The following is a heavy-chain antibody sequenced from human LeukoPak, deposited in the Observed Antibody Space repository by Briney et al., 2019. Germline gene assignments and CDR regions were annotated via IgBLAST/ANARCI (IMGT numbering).Heavy chain of an antibody. CDR3: ARGDDYVWGSYGIGY. CDR1: GFTFSSYS. V-gene: IGHV3-48*01. CDR2: ISSSSSTI. D-gene: IGHD3-16*01. J-gene: IGHJ4*02. Sequence: GGSLRLSCAASGFTFSSYSMNWVRQAPGKGLEWVSYISSSSSTIYYADSVKGRFTISRDNSKNTLYLQMNSLRAEDTAVYYCARGDDYVWGSYGIGYWGQGTLVTVSS.